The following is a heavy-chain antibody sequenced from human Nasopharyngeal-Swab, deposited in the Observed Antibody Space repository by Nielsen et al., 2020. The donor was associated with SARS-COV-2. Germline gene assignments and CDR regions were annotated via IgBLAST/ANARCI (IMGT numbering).Heavy chain of an antibody. J-gene: IGHJ6*03. CDR3: ASIDRVTTYYYMDV. D-gene: IGHD4-11*01. Sequence: SETLSLTCTVSGGSISSGGYYWSWIRQHPGKGLEWIGYIYYSGSTYYNPSLKSRVTISVDTSKNQFSLKLSSVTAADTAVYYCASIDRVTTYYYMDVWGKGTTVTVSS. V-gene: IGHV4-31*03. CDR1: GGSISSGGYY. CDR2: IYYSGST.